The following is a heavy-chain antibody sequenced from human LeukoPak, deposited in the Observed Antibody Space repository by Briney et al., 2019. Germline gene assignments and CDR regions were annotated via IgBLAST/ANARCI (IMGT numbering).Heavy chain of an antibody. CDR2: ISDTSDT. CDR3: ARDRGARGRGLA. Sequence: PGESLRLSCAASGFTFRIYGMNWVRQAPGKGLEWVSSISDTSDTSYADSVKGRFTVSRDNAKSSVFLQMNSLRLEDTAVYYCARDRGARGRGLAWGQGTLVSVSS. J-gene: IGHJ4*02. CDR1: GFTFRIYG. V-gene: IGHV3-21*06. D-gene: IGHD3-10*01.